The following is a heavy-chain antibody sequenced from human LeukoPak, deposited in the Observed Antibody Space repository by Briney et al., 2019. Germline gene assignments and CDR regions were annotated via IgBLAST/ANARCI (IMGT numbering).Heavy chain of an antibody. J-gene: IGHJ4*02. CDR3: ARLSESAAADDY. CDR1: GFTFSSYS. D-gene: IGHD6-13*01. CDR2: ISSSSSYI. Sequence: GGSLRLSCAASGFTFSSYSMNWVRQAPGKGLEWVSSISSSSSYIYYADSVKGRFTISRDNAKNSLYLQMNSLRAEDTAVYYCARLSESAAADDYWGQGTLVTVFS. V-gene: IGHV3-21*01.